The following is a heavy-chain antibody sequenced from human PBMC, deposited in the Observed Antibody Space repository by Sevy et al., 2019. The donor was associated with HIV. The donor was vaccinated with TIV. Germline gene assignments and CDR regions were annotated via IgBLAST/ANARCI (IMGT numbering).Heavy chain of an antibody. Sequence: GGSLRLSCTASGFAFDDYAMSWFCQAPGKGLESVAFITRNSYEAYGGTTEYAASVKGRFIISRDDSKSIAYLQMNSMKTDDTAVYYCTRGLATADTPEYYFDYWGQGTLVTVSS. CDR1: GFAFDDYA. V-gene: IGHV3-49*03. CDR3: TRGLATADTPEYYFDY. J-gene: IGHJ4*02. D-gene: IGHD5-12*01. CDR2: ITRNSYEAYGGTT.